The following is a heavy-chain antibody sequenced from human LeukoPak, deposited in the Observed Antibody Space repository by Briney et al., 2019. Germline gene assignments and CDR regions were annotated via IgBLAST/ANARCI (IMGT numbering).Heavy chain of an antibody. D-gene: IGHD6-6*01. V-gene: IGHV4-39*07. CDR3: ARTRRSLYSSSSGYYYYYMDV. Sequence: SETLSLTCTVSGGSISSSSYYWSWIRQPPGKGLEWIGEINHSGSTNYNPSLKSRVTISVDTSKNQFSLKLSSVTAADTAVYYCARTRRSLYSSSSGYYYYYMDVWGKGTTVTVSS. J-gene: IGHJ6*03. CDR1: GGSISSSSYY. CDR2: INHSGST.